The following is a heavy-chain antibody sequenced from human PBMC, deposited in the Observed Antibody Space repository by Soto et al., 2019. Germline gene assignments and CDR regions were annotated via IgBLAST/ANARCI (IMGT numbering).Heavy chain of an antibody. CDR3: ARDLVGQTNFDC. V-gene: IGHV3-66*01. Sequence: TGGSLRLSCAASGFTVSSNYMSWVRQAPGKGLEWVSVIYSGGSTYYADSVKGRFTISRDNSKNTLYLQMNSLRAEDTAVYYCARDLVGQTNFDCWGQGTLVTVSS. D-gene: IGHD1-26*01. CDR1: GFTVSSNY. J-gene: IGHJ4*02. CDR2: IYSGGST.